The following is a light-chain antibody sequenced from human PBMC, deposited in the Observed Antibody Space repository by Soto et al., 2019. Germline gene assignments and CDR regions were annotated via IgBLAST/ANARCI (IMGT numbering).Light chain of an antibody. V-gene: IGKV3-20*01. J-gene: IGKJ1*01. CDR3: QQSGDSQWT. CDR2: AAS. CDR1: QSVSSSY. Sequence: EIVLTQSPATLSLSPGERATLSCRASQSVSSSYLAWYQQKPGQAPRLLINAASNRATGIPDRFSGSGSGMDFTLTISSLEPEDFAVYYCQQSGDSQWTFGQGTKVDIK.